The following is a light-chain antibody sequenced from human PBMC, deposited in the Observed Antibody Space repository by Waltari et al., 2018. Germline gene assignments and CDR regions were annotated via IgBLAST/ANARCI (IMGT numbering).Light chain of an antibody. V-gene: IGKV1-17*01. Sequence: DIQMTQSPSSLSASAGNRLTITCRASQGIKSYLNWYQQKPGEPPKRLFYASSSLESGVPSRFSGSGSVTDFTLTISSLQPEDFATYYCLQYNSNPLTFGGGTKVEIK. J-gene: IGKJ4*01. CDR2: ASS. CDR1: QGIKSY. CDR3: LQYNSNPLT.